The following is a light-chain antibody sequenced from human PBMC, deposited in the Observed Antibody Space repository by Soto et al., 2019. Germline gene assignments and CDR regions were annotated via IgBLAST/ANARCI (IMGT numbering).Light chain of an antibody. V-gene: IGLV2-14*03. CDR1: SSDVGGYNY. J-gene: IGLJ1*01. Sequence: QSVLPQPASVSGSPGQSITISCTDTSSDVGGYNYVSWYQHHPGTAPKLMIYDVSNRPSGVSNRFSGSKSGNTASLSISGLQPEDEADYYCSSYRTSNTRQIVCGTGTKVTVL. CDR3: SSYRTSNTRQIV. CDR2: DVS.